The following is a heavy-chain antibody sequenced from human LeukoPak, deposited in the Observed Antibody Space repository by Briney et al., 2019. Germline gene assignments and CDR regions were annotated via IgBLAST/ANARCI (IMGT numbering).Heavy chain of an antibody. J-gene: IGHJ3*02. D-gene: IGHD1-26*01. V-gene: IGHV5-51*01. CDR3: ARTTRGSGSYFLDAFDI. Sequence: GESLKISCKGSGYNFTAYWIGWVRQMPGKGLEWMAIIYPRDSDTRYSPSFQGQVTISADKSISTAYLQWSSLKASDTAMYYCARTTRGSGSYFLDAFDIWGQGTMVTVSS. CDR1: GYNFTAYW. CDR2: IYPRDSDT.